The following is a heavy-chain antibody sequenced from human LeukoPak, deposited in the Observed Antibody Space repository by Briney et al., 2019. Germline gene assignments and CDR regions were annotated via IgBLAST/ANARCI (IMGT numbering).Heavy chain of an antibody. V-gene: IGHV3-23*01. J-gene: IGHJ6*02. CDR3: AKGQEQLPVLLWFGELFPLGYYYGMDV. Sequence: GGSLRLSCAASGFTFSSYAMSWVRQAPGKGLEWVSAISGSGGSTYYADSVKGRFTISRDNSKNTLYLQMNSLRAEDTAVYYCAKGQEQLPVLLWFGELFPLGYYYGMDVWGQGTTVTVSS. CDR2: ISGSGGST. D-gene: IGHD3-10*01. CDR1: GFTFSSYA.